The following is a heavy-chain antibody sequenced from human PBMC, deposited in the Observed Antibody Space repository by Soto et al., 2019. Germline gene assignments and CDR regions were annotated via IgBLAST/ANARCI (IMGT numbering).Heavy chain of an antibody. J-gene: IGHJ4*02. D-gene: IGHD6-19*01. CDR1: GGSFSGYY. V-gene: IGHV4-34*01. Sequence: PSETLSLTCVVYGGSFSGYYWSWIRQPPGKGLEWIGEINHSGSTNYNPSLKSRVTISVDTSKNQFSLKLSSVTAADTAVYYCARGLHSSGWHVDYWGQGTLVTVSS. CDR3: ARGLHSSGWHVDY. CDR2: INHSGST.